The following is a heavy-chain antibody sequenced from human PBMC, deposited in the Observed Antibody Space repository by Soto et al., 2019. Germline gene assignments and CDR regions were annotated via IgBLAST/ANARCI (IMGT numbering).Heavy chain of an antibody. CDR1: GFTFSSYA. J-gene: IGHJ4*02. CDR2: VRGNGDPP. Sequence: GSLRLSCSASGFTFSSYAMHWVRQAPGKGLEYVSGVRGNGDPPFYADSVKGRFTISRDNAKNSVSLQMNSLRADDTGVYYCARRPENFWSGYPEAFDYWGPGTLVTVSS. V-gene: IGHV3-64*04. CDR3: ARRPENFWSGYPEAFDY. D-gene: IGHD3-3*01.